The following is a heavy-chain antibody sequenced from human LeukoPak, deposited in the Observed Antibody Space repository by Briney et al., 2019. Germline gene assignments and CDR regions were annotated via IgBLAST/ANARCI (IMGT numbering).Heavy chain of an antibody. CDR3: ARHVRILYPAAFDI. V-gene: IGHV4-61*05. CDR2: IYYSGST. CDR1: GGSISSSTYY. D-gene: IGHD2-8*01. J-gene: IGHJ3*02. Sequence: SSETLSLTCTVSGGSISSSTYYWGWIRQPPGKGLEWIGYIYYSGSTNYNPSLKSRVTISVDTSKNQFSLKLSSVTAADTAVYYCARHVRILYPAAFDIWGQGTMVTVSS.